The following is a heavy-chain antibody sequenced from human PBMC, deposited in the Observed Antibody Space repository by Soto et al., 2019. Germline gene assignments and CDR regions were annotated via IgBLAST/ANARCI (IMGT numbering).Heavy chain of an antibody. D-gene: IGHD2-21*01. CDR3: ARGGHYDGDYYQPVGFDY. CDR1: GFTFSNYW. J-gene: IGHJ4*02. V-gene: IGHV3-74*01. CDR2: LNIDGSTR. Sequence: GGSLRLSCSASGFTFSNYWMHSVRQGPGKGLVWVARLNIDGSTRNYADSVKGRFTISRDNAQNTLFLQMNSLSAEDTAVYDCARGGHYDGDYYQPVGFDYWGEGT.